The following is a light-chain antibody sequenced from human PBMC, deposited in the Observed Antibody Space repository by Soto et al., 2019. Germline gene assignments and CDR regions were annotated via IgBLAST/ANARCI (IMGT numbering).Light chain of an antibody. V-gene: IGLV2-14*01. Sequence: QSALTQAASVSESPGQSISLSCGGTSTDVGSHNYVSWYQQHPGKAPKLIIFEVNNRPSGVSNRFSGSRSGNTASLTISGLQPEDEADYYCSSFTYSSTWVFGGGTQLTVL. CDR1: STDVGSHNY. CDR3: SSFTYSSTWV. CDR2: EVN. J-gene: IGLJ3*02.